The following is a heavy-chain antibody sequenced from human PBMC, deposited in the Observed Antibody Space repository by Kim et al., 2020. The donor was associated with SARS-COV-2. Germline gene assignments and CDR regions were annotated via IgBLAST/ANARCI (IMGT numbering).Heavy chain of an antibody. Sequence: QKFQGRVTMTRDTSTSTVYMELSSLRSEDTAVYYCARNRVYGDYPFGMDVWGQGTTVTVSS. V-gene: IGHV1-46*01. CDR3: ARNRVYGDYPFGMDV. D-gene: IGHD4-17*01. J-gene: IGHJ6*02.